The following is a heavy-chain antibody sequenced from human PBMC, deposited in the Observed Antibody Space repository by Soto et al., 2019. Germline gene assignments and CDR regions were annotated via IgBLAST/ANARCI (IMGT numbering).Heavy chain of an antibody. CDR1: GFTVSNNY. V-gene: IGHV3-53*01. CDR2: IYSGGYT. D-gene: IGHD3-10*01. CDR3: GPPAGGGGY. Sequence: EVQLVESGGGLIQPGGSLRLSCAVSGFTVSNNYMSWVRQAPGKGLEGVSVIYSGGYTAYGDSVKGRFTISRDNSKNTLNLQRKTLGAGDPAVYYGGPPAGGGGYWGQGTLVTVSS. J-gene: IGHJ4*02.